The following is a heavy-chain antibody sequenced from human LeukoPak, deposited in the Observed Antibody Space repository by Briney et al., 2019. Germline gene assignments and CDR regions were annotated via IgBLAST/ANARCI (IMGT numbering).Heavy chain of an antibody. Sequence: GGSLRLSCAASGFTFNNYAMTWVRQAPGKGLEWVSAIRGSGGGTYNADSVKGRFTISRDNSKNTLYLQMNSLRAEDTAVYYCAREHCGGDCYRYFFDYWGQGTLVTVSS. J-gene: IGHJ4*02. CDR3: AREHCGGDCYRYFFDY. CDR1: GFTFNNYA. CDR2: IRGSGGGT. V-gene: IGHV3-23*01. D-gene: IGHD2-21*02.